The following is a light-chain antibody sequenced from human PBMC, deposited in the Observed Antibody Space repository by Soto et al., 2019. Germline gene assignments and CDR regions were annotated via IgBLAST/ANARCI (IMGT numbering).Light chain of an antibody. J-gene: IGLJ1*01. CDR1: SSNIGGNS. V-gene: IGLV1-51*01. Sequence: QSALTQPPSVSAAPGQKVTISCSGSSSNIGGNSVSWYQQLPGTAPKLLIYDNNKRPSGIPDRFSGSKSGTSATLAITGLQTGDEGDYSCGTWDSSLNVYVFGAGTKVTVL. CDR2: DNN. CDR3: GTWDSSLNVYV.